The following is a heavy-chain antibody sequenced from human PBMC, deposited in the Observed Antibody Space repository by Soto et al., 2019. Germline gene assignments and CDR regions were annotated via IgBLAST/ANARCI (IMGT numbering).Heavy chain of an antibody. CDR1: GGTFSSYA. CDR2: IIPIFGTA. Sequence: ASVKVSCKASGGTFSSYAISWVRQAPGQGLEWMGGIIPIFGTANYAQKFQGRVTITADESTSTAYMELSSLRSEDTAVYYCASEWIAAAATRDYLKYFQHWGQGTLVTVSS. CDR3: ASEWIAAAATRDYLKYFQH. V-gene: IGHV1-69*13. D-gene: IGHD6-13*01. J-gene: IGHJ1*01.